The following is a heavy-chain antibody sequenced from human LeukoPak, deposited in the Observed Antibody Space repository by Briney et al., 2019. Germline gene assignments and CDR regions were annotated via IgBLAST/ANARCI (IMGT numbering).Heavy chain of an antibody. V-gene: IGHV4-59*01. CDR2: IYYSGST. D-gene: IGHD3-3*01. Sequence: SETLSLTCTVSGGSLSTYYWNWVRQPPGKGLEWIGCIYYSGSTNYNPSLKSRVTISVDTSKDQFSLKLSSVTAADTAVYYCARVRSGYDYYYYYMDVWGKGTTVTVSS. CDR3: ARVRSGYDYYYYYMDV. J-gene: IGHJ6*03. CDR1: GGSLSTYY.